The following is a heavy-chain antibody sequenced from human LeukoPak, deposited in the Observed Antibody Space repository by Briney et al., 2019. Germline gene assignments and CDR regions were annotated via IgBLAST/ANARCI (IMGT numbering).Heavy chain of an antibody. D-gene: IGHD1-1*01. V-gene: IGHV4-4*07. CDR3: AGGSLTGHRD. J-gene: IGHJ4*02. CDR2: IYTSGST. Sequence: SETLSLTCTVSGGSISSYYWSWIRQPAGKGLEWIGRIYTSGSTNYNPSLKSRVTISVDTSKNQFSLKLSSVTAADTAIYYCAGGSLTGHRDWGQGTLVTVSS. CDR1: GGSISSYY.